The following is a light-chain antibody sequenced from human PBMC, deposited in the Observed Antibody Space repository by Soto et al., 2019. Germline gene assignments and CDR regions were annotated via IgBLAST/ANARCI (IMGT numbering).Light chain of an antibody. V-gene: IGLV1-40*01. J-gene: IGLJ3*02. CDR2: NSI. Sequence: QSVLTQPPSVSGAPGQRVTISCTGSSSNIGAGYDVQWYQQVPGTAPKLLISNSINRPSGVPDRFSGSRSDTSASLAITGIQADDEADYYCQSYDGSLSGWVFGGGTKVTVL. CDR3: QSYDGSLSGWV. CDR1: SSNIGAGYD.